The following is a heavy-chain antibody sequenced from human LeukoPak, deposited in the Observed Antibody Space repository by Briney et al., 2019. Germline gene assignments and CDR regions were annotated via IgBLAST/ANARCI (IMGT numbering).Heavy chain of an antibody. CDR1: GGSFSGYY. V-gene: IGHV4-34*01. D-gene: IGHD3-22*01. J-gene: IGHJ3*02. Sequence: SETLSLTCAVYGGSFSGYYWSWIRQPPGKGLEWIGEINHSGSTNYNPSLKSRVTISVDTSKNQFSLKLSSVTAADTAVYYCARRYYDSSGYYRSHGAFDIWGQGTMVTVPS. CDR2: INHSGST. CDR3: ARRYYDSSGYYRSHGAFDI.